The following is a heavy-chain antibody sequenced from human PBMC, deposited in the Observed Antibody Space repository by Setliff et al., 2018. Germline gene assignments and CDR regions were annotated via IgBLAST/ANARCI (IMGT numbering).Heavy chain of an antibody. Sequence: GGSLRLSCAASGFTFSSYWMHWVRQAPGKGLVWVSRINSDGSSTSYADSVKGRFTISRDNAKNTLYLQMNSLRAEDTAVYYCVHAAAAGHPLYYFDYWGQGTQVTVSS. CDR1: GFTFSSYW. D-gene: IGHD6-13*01. J-gene: IGHJ4*02. V-gene: IGHV3-74*01. CDR3: VHAAAAGHPLYYFDY. CDR2: INSDGSST.